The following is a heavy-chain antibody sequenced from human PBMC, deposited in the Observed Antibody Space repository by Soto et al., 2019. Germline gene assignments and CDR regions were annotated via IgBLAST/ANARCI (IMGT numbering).Heavy chain of an antibody. CDR2: ISYDGSNK. CDR3: AREFGVVITPYG. CDR1: GFTFSSYG. J-gene: IGHJ4*02. D-gene: IGHD3-3*01. Sequence: QVQLVESGGGVVQPGRSLRLSCAASGFTFSSYGMHWVRQAPGKGLEWVAVISYDGSNKYYADSVKGRFTISRDNSKNSRYLQMNSLRAEDTAVYYCAREFGVVITPYGWGQGTLVTVSS. V-gene: IGHV3-30*03.